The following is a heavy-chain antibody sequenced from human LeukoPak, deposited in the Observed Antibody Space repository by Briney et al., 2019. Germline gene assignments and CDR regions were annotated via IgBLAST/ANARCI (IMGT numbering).Heavy chain of an antibody. CDR3: ARQAISGYDPPPFDS. Sequence: PSETLSLTCTVSGVSIGSSTYYWGWIRQPPGKGLDWIGNVYYSGSTYYNPSLKSRVTISVDTSKNQISLKLNSVTAADTAVYYCARQAISGYDPPPFDSWGQGTLVTVSS. CDR1: GVSIGSSTYY. J-gene: IGHJ4*02. V-gene: IGHV4-39*01. D-gene: IGHD5-12*01. CDR2: VYYSGST.